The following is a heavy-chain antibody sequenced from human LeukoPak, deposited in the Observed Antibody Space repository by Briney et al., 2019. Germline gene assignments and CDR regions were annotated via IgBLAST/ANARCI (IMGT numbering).Heavy chain of an antibody. CDR2: KSYDGSNK. J-gene: IGHJ6*02. V-gene: IGHV3-30*18. CDR3: AKDLPYYDFWSGRPTFYGMDV. Sequence: GGSLRLSCAASGFTFSSYGMHWVRQAPGKGLEWVAVKSYDGSNKYYADSGKGRFTMSRDNSKKKRYLQMNSLTAEDTAVYYCAKDLPYYDFWSGRPTFYGMDVWGQGTTVTVSS. D-gene: IGHD3-3*01. CDR1: GFTFSSYG.